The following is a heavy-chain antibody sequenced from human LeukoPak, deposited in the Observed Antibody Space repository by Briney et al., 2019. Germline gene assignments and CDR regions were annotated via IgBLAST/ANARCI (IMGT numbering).Heavy chain of an antibody. Sequence: PSETLSLTCTVSGGSISSGDYYWSWIRQPPGKGLEWSGYIYYSGSTYYNPSLKSRVTISVDTSKNQFSLKLSSVTAADTAVYYCAGQGDGDLGAFDIWGQGTMVTVSS. D-gene: IGHD4-17*01. CDR1: GGSISSGDYY. CDR2: IYYSGST. J-gene: IGHJ3*02. V-gene: IGHV4-30-4*01. CDR3: AGQGDGDLGAFDI.